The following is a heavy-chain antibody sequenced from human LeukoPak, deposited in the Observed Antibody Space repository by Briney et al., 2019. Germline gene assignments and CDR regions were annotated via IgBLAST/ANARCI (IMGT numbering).Heavy chain of an antibody. D-gene: IGHD3-22*01. V-gene: IGHV5-51*01. CDR2: IYPGDSDT. CDR1: GSTFTSYW. J-gene: IGHJ5*02. Sequence: GESLQISCQGSGSTFTSYWIGWVRQLPGKGLEWMGIIYPGDSDTRYSPSFQGQVTISADKSISTAYLQWSSLKASDTAMYYCARQGGLTVISWGQGTLVTVSS. CDR3: ARQGGLTVIS.